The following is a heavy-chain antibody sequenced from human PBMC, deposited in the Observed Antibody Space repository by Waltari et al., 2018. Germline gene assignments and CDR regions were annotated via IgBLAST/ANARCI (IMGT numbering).Heavy chain of an antibody. CDR2: SIPVFGTA. Sequence: QVRLVQSGAEVKKPGSSVQVSCKACGGSFSSYSLNWGRQAPGQGLEWMGGSIPVFGTANYAQKYQDRLAITADESTSTAYMELSSLRSEDTAAYYCTTSSYCGTTTCYQYYGMDVWGQGTTVTVSS. J-gene: IGHJ6*02. CDR3: TTSSYCGTTTCYQYYGMDV. V-gene: IGHV1-69*01. D-gene: IGHD2-2*01. CDR1: GGSFSSYS.